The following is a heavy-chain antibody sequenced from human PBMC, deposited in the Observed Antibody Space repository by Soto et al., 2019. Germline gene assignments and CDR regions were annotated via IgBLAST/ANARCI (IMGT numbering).Heavy chain of an antibody. V-gene: IGHV1-69*13. Sequence: SVKVSCKASGGTFSSYAISWVRQAPGQGLEWTGGIIPIFGTANYAQKFQGRVTITADESTSTAYMELSSLRSEDTAVYYCARGSSGFNWFDPWGQGTLVTVSS. D-gene: IGHD6-19*01. CDR3: ARGSSGFNWFDP. CDR2: IIPIFGTA. CDR1: GGTFSSYA. J-gene: IGHJ5*02.